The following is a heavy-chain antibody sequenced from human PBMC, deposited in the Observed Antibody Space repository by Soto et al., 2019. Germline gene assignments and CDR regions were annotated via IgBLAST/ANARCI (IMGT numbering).Heavy chain of an antibody. CDR3: ARVNYYGSGSYQDFFYFYALDV. D-gene: IGHD3-10*01. V-gene: IGHV1-8*01. CDR1: GYTFSTYD. CDR2: MNPNSGDT. J-gene: IGHJ6*02. Sequence: ASVKVSCKRSGYTFSTYDINWVRQAPGQGLEWMGWMNPNSGDTGYAQKFLGRLTMTRDSNIRTVYMELSSLSSEDTAVYYCARVNYYGSGSYQDFFYFYALDVWAQGTTVTVSS.